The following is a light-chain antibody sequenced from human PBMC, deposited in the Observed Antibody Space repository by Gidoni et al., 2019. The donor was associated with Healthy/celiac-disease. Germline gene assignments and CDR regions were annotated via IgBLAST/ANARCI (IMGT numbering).Light chain of an antibody. V-gene: IGKV2-28*01. CDR1: QSLLHSNGYNY. CDR2: LGS. Sequence: DIVMTQSPLSLPVTPGDPASISCRSSQSLLHSNGYNYFDWYLQKPGQSPQLLIYLGSNRASGVPDRFSGSASDTDFTLKISRVEAEDVGVYYCMQALQTPYTFGQGTKLEIK. CDR3: MQALQTPYT. J-gene: IGKJ2*01.